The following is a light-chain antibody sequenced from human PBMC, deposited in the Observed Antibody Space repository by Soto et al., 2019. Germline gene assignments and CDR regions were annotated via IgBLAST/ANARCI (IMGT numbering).Light chain of an antibody. V-gene: IGLV2-23*02. J-gene: IGLJ3*02. CDR1: SSDVGNYNL. Sequence: QSVLTQPASVSGSPGQSITISCTGTSSDVGNYNLVSWYQQYPGKAPQLIIYEVSKRPSGVSNRFSGSKSGNTASLTISGLQAEDEADYYCCSYAGSSTWVFGGGTKLTVL. CDR2: EVS. CDR3: CSYAGSSTWV.